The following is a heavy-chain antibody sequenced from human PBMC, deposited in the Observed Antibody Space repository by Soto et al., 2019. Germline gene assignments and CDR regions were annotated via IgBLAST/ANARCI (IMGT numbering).Heavy chain of an antibody. CDR1: GFTFSSYA. Sequence: GGSLRLSCAASGFTFSSYAMSWVRQAPGKGLEWVSAISGSGGSTYYADSVKGRFTISRDNSKNTLYLQMNSLRAEDTAVYYCAKDLISSSGFRMAVWGQGTTVTVSS. CDR3: AKDLISSSGFRMAV. D-gene: IGHD3-22*01. V-gene: IGHV3-23*01. CDR2: ISGSGGST. J-gene: IGHJ6*02.